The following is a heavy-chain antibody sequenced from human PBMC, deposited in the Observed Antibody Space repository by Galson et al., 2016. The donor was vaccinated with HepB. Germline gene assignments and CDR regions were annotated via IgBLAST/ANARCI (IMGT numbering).Heavy chain of an antibody. CDR2: IIPLFGTT. CDR3: AWGRAGYHPDH. D-gene: IGHD3-9*01. J-gene: IGHJ4*02. CDR1: GDTFSNPG. V-gene: IGHV1-69*13. Sequence: SVKVSCKASGDTFSNPGISWVRQAPGQGLEWMGGIIPLFGTTKYSLKFQGRVTITADASRSTAYMELSSLTSDDAAVYYCAWGRAGYHPDHWGRGTLVSVSS.